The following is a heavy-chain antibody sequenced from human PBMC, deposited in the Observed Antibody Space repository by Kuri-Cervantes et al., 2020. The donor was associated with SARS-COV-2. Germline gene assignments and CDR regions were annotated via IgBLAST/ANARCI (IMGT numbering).Heavy chain of an antibody. CDR2: ISSSSSTI. J-gene: IGHJ6*02. CDR3: ARGEQLVGTATPYYYYYYGMDV. Sequence: GESLKISCAASGFTFSSYSMNWVRQAPGKGLEWVSYISSSSSTIYYADSVKGRFTISRDNAKNSLYLQMNSLRDEDTAVYYCARGEQLVGTATPYYYYYYGMDVWGQGTTVTCSS. CDR1: GFTFSSYS. D-gene: IGHD6-6*01. V-gene: IGHV3-48*02.